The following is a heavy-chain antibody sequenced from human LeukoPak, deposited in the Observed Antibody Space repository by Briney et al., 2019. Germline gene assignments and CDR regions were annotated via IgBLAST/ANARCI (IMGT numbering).Heavy chain of an antibody. CDR1: GFTFSTYS. V-gene: IGHV3-48*04. Sequence: GGSLRLSCADSGFTFSTYSMNWVRQAPGKGLEWVSYISSGSTTIHYADSVKGRFTISRDNAKNSLYLQMNSLRAEDTAKYYCVKRPDRNIAGPNYMDVWGEGTTVTISS. CDR2: ISSGSTTI. CDR3: VKRPDRNIAGPNYMDV. D-gene: IGHD6-13*01. J-gene: IGHJ6*03.